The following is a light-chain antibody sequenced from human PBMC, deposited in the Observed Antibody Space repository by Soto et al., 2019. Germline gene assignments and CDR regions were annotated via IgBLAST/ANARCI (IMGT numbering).Light chain of an antibody. CDR1: QSVSSNY. Sequence: VLSQSPCTLSLYPGERATLTCRASQSVSSNYLAWYQQKPGRAPRLLIYGASSRATGIPDRFSGGGSGTDFTLTISRLEPEDFAVYYCQQFSSYPLTFGGGAKVDI. CDR2: GAS. J-gene: IGKJ4*01. V-gene: IGKV3-20*01. CDR3: QQFSSYPLT.